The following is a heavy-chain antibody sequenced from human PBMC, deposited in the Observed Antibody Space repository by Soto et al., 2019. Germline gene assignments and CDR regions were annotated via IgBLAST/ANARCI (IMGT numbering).Heavy chain of an antibody. D-gene: IGHD2-15*01. V-gene: IGHV4-4*07. CDR2: IYTSGST. CDR3: AREGCSGGSCRYYYYGMDV. J-gene: IGHJ6*02. CDR1: GGSISSYY. Sequence: PSETLSLTCTVSGGSISSYYWSWIRQPAGKGLEWIGRIYTSGSTNYNPSLKSRVTMSVDTPKNQFSLKLSSVTAADTAVYYCAREGCSGGSCRYYYYGMDVWGQGTTVTVSS.